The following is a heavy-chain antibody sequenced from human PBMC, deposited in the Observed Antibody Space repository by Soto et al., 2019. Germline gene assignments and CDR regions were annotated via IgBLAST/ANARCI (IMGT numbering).Heavy chain of an antibody. Sequence: PGGSLRLSCEASGFAFSSYSMNWVRQAPGKGLEWVSSISSGSTHTDYADSVKGRFTISRDNAKNSVSLQMNSLRAEDTALYYCARDHGTAFDYWGQGAMVTVSS. CDR3: ARDHGTAFDY. CDR1: GFAFSSYS. J-gene: IGHJ4*02. V-gene: IGHV3-21*01. CDR2: ISSGSTHT.